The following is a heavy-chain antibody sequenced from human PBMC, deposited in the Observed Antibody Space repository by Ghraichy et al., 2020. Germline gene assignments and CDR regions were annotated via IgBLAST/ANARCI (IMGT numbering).Heavy chain of an antibody. D-gene: IGHD3-10*01. J-gene: IGHJ6*02. CDR2: MNPNSGNT. CDR1: GYTFTSYD. Sequence: VKVFCKASGYTFTSYDINWVRQATGQGLEWMGWMNPNSGNTVYAQNFQGRVTMTRNTSISTAYMELSSLRSDDTAVYYCARGSTMVRGVSPTGYYGMDVWGQGTTVTVSS. V-gene: IGHV1-8*01. CDR3: ARGSTMVRGVSPTGYYGMDV.